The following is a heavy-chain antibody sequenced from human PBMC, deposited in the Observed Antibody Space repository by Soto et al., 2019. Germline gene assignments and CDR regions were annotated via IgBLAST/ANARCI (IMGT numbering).Heavy chain of an antibody. CDR1: GFPFANFL. CDR3: ARDWAYYFYSSVYDRAPFDI. CDR2: ISSSSSYI. J-gene: IGHJ3*02. Sequence: GGSLRLSCTGSGFPFANFLMSWFRQAPGKGLEWVSSISSSSSYIYYADSVKGRFTISRDNAKNSLYLQMNSLRAEDTAVYYCARDWAYYFYSSVYDRAPFDIWGQGTLVTVSS. D-gene: IGHD3-22*01. V-gene: IGHV3-21*01.